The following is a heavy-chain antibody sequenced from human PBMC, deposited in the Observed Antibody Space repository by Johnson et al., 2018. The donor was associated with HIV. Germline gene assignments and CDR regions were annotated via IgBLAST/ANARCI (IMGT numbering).Heavy chain of an antibody. CDR1: GFTFSSYA. CDR2: ISSDGSNK. CDR3: ARGGGCGGDCYSGFDAFDI. V-gene: IGHV3-30*04. Sequence: SCAASGFTFSSYAMHWVRQTPGKGLEWVAVISSDGSNKYFADSVKGRFIISRDNSKNTLYLQMNSLTTEDTAAYYCARGGGCGGDCYSGFDAFDIWGQGTMVTVS. D-gene: IGHD2-21*01. J-gene: IGHJ3*02.